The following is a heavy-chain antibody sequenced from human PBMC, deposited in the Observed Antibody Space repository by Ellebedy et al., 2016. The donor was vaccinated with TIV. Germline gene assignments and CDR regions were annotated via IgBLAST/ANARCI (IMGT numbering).Heavy chain of an antibody. CDR2: IGTAGDT. V-gene: IGHV3-13*04. CDR1: GFTFSNYD. Sequence: GESLKISCAASGFTFSNYDMHWVRQATGKGLEGVSGIGTAGDTSYPGSVKGRFTISWENAKNSLFLQMNSLRDGDTAVYYCARGRYGPWGQGTLVTVSS. J-gene: IGHJ5*02. CDR3: ARGRYGP. D-gene: IGHD3-10*01.